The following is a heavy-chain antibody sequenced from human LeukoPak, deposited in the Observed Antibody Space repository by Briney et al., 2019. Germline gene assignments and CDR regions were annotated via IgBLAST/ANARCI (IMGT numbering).Heavy chain of an antibody. J-gene: IGHJ4*02. Sequence: SETLSLTCTVSGGSISSYYWSWLRQPPGKGLEWIGYIHFCGSTNYNPSLKSRVTVSDDKSKNQFSLKLSSVTAADTAVYYCARIFRGAYFDYWGQGTLVTVSS. D-gene: IGHD3-10*01. CDR2: IHFCGST. CDR3: ARIFRGAYFDY. V-gene: IGHV4-59*01. CDR1: GGSISSYY.